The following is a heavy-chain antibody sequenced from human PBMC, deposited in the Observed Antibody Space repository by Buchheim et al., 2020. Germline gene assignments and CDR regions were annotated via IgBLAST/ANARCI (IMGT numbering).Heavy chain of an antibody. CDR3: ARDNTDLWGFDY. CDR1: GFTFSSYA. D-gene: IGHD7-27*01. CDR2: ISYDGSNK. Sequence: QVQLVESGGGVVQPGRSLRLSCAASGFTFSSYAMHWVRQAPGKGLEWVAVISYDGSNKYYADSVKGRFTISRANSKKTLYLQMNSLRAEDTAVYYCARDNTDLWGFDYWGQGTL. V-gene: IGHV3-30-3*01. J-gene: IGHJ4*02.